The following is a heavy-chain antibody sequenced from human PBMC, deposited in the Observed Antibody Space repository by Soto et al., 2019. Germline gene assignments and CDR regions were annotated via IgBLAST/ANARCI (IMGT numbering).Heavy chain of an antibody. CDR2: IYYSGST. J-gene: IGHJ6*02. CDR3: ARQPIVGANYYYYGMDV. Sequence: SETLSLTCTVSGGSISSGGYYWSWIRQHPGKGLEWIGYIYYSGSTYYNPSLKSRVTISVDTSKNQFSLKLSSVTAADTAVYYCARQPIVGANYYYYGMDVWGQGTTVTVSS. D-gene: IGHD1-26*01. CDR1: GGSISSGGYY. V-gene: IGHV4-31*03.